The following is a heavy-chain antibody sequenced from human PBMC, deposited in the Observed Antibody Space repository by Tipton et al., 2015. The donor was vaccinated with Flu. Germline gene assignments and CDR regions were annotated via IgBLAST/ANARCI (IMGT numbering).Heavy chain of an antibody. CDR2: ISHDGRRE. Sequence: SLRLSCSGSGFTFRSTVMHWVRQAPGKGLEWVAIISHDGRREYYADSVKGRFTLSRDNSKDTLYLQMSSLGVEDTAVYYCARDWGEYDSAGYFDYWGQGTLVTVSS. CDR3: ARDWGEYDSAGYFDY. V-gene: IGHV3-30*04. CDR1: GFTFRSTV. J-gene: IGHJ4*02. D-gene: IGHD2/OR15-2a*01.